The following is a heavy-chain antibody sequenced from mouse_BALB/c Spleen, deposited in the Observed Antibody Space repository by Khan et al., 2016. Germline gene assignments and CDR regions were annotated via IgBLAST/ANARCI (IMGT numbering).Heavy chain of an antibody. J-gene: IGHJ3*01. Sequence: VQLQQSGAELVKPGASVKLSCTASGFNIKDTYMHWVKQRPEQGLEWIGRIDPANGNTKYDPKFQGKATITADSSSNTAYLQLSSLTSEDTAVYYCARSGGYDYAWFAYWGQGTLVTVSA. CDR2: IDPANGNT. CDR3: ARSGGYDYAWFAY. V-gene: IGHV14-3*02. CDR1: GFNIKDTY. D-gene: IGHD2-4*01.